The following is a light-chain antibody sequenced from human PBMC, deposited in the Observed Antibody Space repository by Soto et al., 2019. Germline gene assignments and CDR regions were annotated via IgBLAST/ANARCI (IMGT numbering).Light chain of an antibody. CDR1: SCDVGTYNL. CDR2: EGN. J-gene: IGLJ2*01. V-gene: IGLV2-23*01. CDR3: CSCAPSRTLL. Sequence: QSALTQPASVSGSPGESIAISSTGTSCDVGTYNLVTWYQQHPGRVPKLILYEGNKRPSGVSSRFSASKSGNTASLTISGLHAEDEADYFCCSCAPSRTLLFGGGTKVTVL.